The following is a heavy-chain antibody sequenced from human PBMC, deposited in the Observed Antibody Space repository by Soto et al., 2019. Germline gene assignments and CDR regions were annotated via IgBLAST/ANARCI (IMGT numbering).Heavy chain of an antibody. CDR3: ARDFRDQRTPQNYGMDV. CDR1: GFTVSSNY. CDR2: IYSGGST. J-gene: IGHJ6*02. Sequence: HPGGSLRLSCAASGFTVSSNYMSWVRQAPGKGLEWVSVIYSGGSTYYADSVKGRFTISRDNSKNTLYLQMNSLRAEDTAVYYCARDFRDQRTPQNYGMDVWGQGTTVTVSS. D-gene: IGHD2-2*01. V-gene: IGHV3-53*01.